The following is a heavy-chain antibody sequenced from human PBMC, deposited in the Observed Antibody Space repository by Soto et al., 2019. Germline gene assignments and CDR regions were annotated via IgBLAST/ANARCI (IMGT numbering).Heavy chain of an antibody. V-gene: IGHV1-69*02. D-gene: IGHD6-19*01. J-gene: IGHJ4*02. Sequence: QVQLVQSGAEVKKPGSSVKVSCKASGGTFSSYTISWVRQAPGQGLEWMGRIIPILGIANYAQKFQGRVTITADKSTSTAYMELSSLRSEDTAVYYCARGVHYSRGWEGIDYWGQGTLVTVSS. CDR1: GGTFSSYT. CDR2: IIPILGIA. CDR3: ARGVHYSRGWEGIDY.